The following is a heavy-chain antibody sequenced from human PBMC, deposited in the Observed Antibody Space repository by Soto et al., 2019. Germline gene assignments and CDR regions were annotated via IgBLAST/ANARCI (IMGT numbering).Heavy chain of an antibody. V-gene: IGHV3-23*01. CDR1: GFTFSNYA. CDR2: ISRNGDST. CDR3: VKTEFIDGRVWDYDYMDV. Sequence: EAQLLESGGGLIQPGGSLRLSCEASGFTFSNYAMTWVRQVPERGLEWVSGISRNGDSTYYSDSVKGRFSIFRDNSKNTLYLHMSSLRVEDTATYYCVKTEFIDGRVWDYDYMDVWGRGNAATV. D-gene: IGHD2-15*01. J-gene: IGHJ6*03.